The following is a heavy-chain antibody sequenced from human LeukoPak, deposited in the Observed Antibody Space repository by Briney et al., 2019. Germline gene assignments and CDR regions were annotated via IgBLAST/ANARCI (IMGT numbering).Heavy chain of an antibody. CDR2: IRSKPYGETT. D-gene: IGHD2-15*01. CDR1: GFTFGEYA. J-gene: IGHJ4*02. Sequence: GGSLRLSCTTSGFTFGEYAMSWVRQAPGKGLEWVGFIRSKPYGETTEYAASVKGRFTISRDDSKSIAYLQMNSLKTEDTAVYYCTTGIKTADHGGQGTLVTVSS. CDR3: TTGIKTADH. V-gene: IGHV3-49*04.